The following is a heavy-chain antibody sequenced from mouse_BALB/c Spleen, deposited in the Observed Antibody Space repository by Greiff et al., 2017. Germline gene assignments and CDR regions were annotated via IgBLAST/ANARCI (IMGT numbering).Heavy chain of an antibody. Sequence: VKLVESGPGLVAPSQSLSITCTVSGFSLTSYGVHWVRQPPGKGLEWLGVIWAGGSTNYNSALMSRLSISKDNSKSQVFLKMNSLQTDDTAMYYCAREMEYGKVDYWGQGTTLTVSS. J-gene: IGHJ2*01. D-gene: IGHD2-10*02. V-gene: IGHV2-9*02. CDR2: IWAGGST. CDR1: GFSLTSYG. CDR3: AREMEYGKVDY.